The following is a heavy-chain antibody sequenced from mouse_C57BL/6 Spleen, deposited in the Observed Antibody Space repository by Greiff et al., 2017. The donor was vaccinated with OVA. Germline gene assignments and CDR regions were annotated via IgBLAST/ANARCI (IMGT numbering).Heavy chain of an antibody. CDR1: GYSFTSYY. D-gene: IGHD2-1*01. V-gene: IGHV1-66*01. J-gene: IGHJ4*01. CDR2: IYPGSGNT. Sequence: VQVVESGPELVKPGASVKISCKASGYSFTSYYIHWVKQRPGQGLEWIGWIYPGSGNTKYNEKFKGKATLTADTSSSTAYMQLSSLTSEDSAVYYCARSGYYGNYYAMDYWGQGTSVTVSS. CDR3: ARSGYYGNYYAMDY.